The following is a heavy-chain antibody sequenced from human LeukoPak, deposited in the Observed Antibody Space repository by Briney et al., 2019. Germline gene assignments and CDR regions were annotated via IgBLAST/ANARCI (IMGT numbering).Heavy chain of an antibody. CDR1: GFTFSSYW. CDR3: ARDYYTSGSPNDY. Sequence: GGSLRLSCAASGFTFSSYWMHWVRQAPGKGLVRVSRINSDGSNTNYAASVKGRFTISRDNAKNTLYLQMNSLRAEDTAVYYCARDYYTSGSPNDYWGQGTLVTVSS. CDR2: INSDGSNT. J-gene: IGHJ4*02. V-gene: IGHV3-74*01. D-gene: IGHD3-10*01.